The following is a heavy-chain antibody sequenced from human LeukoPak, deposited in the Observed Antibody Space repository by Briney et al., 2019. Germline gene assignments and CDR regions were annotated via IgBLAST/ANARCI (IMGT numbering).Heavy chain of an antibody. J-gene: IGHJ6*03. D-gene: IGHD4-17*01. CDR2: IYYSGST. Sequence: SETLSLTCTVSGGSISSYYWSWIRQPPGKGLEWIGYIYYSGSTNYNPSLKNRVTISVDTSKNQFSLKLSSVTAADTAVYYCARVPYGANDRTSYYYYMDVWGKGTTVTASS. CDR1: GGSISSYY. CDR3: ARVPYGANDRTSYYYYMDV. V-gene: IGHV4-59*01.